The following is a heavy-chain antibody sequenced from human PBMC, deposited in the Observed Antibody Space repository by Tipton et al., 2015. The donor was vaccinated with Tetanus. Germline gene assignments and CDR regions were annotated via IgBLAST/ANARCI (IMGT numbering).Heavy chain of an antibody. D-gene: IGHD3-10*01. Sequence: TLSLTCTVSGGSISSYYWSWIRQPPGKGLEWIGYIYYSGSTNSNYSLKSRITISQDTSKNQFSLKLSSVTAADTAVYFCARGGTMVHGVILQDHFYYWGQGTLVTVSS. CDR1: GGSISSYY. CDR3: ARGGTMVHGVILQDHFYY. V-gene: IGHV4-59*12. CDR2: IYYSGST. J-gene: IGHJ4*02.